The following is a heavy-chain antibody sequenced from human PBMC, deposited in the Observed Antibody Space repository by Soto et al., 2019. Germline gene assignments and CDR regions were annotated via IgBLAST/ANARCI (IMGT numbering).Heavy chain of an antibody. CDR3: AKDLPLWSGYSFSENH. D-gene: IGHD3-3*01. J-gene: IGHJ5*02. V-gene: IGHV3-23*01. CDR2: VSGSGASV. CDR1: AFIFSSHA. Sequence: EVQLLESGGGFVKPGGSLRLSCEGSAFIFSSHAMSWVRQAPGKGLEWVSSVSGSGASVHLPDFLKGRFSSSRDNSKNTVYLELNNLSVDDPAVYYCAKDLPLWSGYSFSENHWGQGTLVTVSS.